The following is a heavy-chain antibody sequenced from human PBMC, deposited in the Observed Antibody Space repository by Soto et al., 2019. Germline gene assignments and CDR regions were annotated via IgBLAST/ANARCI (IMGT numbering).Heavy chain of an antibody. J-gene: IGHJ4*02. CDR2: IIPILGIA. CDR3: ARPRVNSGYDLDY. D-gene: IGHD5-12*01. V-gene: IGHV1-69*02. CDR1: GGTFSSYT. Sequence: ASVKVSCKASGGTFSSYTISWVRQAPGQGLEWMGRIIPILGIANYAQKFQGRVTITADKSTSTAYMELSSLRSEDTAVYYCARPRVNSGYDLDYWGQGTLVTVSS.